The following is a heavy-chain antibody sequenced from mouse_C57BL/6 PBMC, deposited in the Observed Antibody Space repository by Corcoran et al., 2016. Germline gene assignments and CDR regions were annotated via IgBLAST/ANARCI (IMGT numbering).Heavy chain of an antibody. CDR1: GYTFTTYG. V-gene: IGHV9-3*01. J-gene: IGHJ4*01. Sequence: QIQLVQSGPELKKPGETVKISCKASGYTFTTYGMSWVKQAPGKGLKGMGWINTYSGVPTYADDFKGRFAFSLETSASTAYLQINNLKNEDTATYFCARGEYYAMDYWGQGTSVTVSS. CDR2: INTYSGVP. CDR3: ARGEYYAMDY.